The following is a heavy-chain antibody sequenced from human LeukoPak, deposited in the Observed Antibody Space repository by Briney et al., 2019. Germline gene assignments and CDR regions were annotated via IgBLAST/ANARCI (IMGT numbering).Heavy chain of an antibody. Sequence: PGVSLRLSCAASGFTFRSYDMNWVRQAPGKGLEWVSYISSSGSTIYQADSVKGRFTLSRDNANNSLYLQMNSLRAGDTAVYYCARDPTTGPGGAYFYMDVWGKGTTVTVSS. CDR3: ARDPTTGPGGAYFYMDV. V-gene: IGHV3-48*03. D-gene: IGHD3-16*01. J-gene: IGHJ6*03. CDR2: ISSSGSTI. CDR1: GFTFRSYD.